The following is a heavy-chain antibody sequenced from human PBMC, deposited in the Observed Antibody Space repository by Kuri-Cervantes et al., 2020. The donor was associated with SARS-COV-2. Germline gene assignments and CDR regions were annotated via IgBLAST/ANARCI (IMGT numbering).Heavy chain of an antibody. CDR1: GGSISSSSYY. Sequence: SETLSLTCTVSGGSISSSSYYWGWIRQPPGKGLEWIGSVYHYGSTYYNLSLKSRVTISVDTSKNQFSLKLSSVTAADTAVYYCARRVDWFDPWGQGALVTVSS. CDR2: VYHYGST. D-gene: IGHD3-3*01. J-gene: IGHJ5*02. CDR3: ARRVDWFDP. V-gene: IGHV4-39*01.